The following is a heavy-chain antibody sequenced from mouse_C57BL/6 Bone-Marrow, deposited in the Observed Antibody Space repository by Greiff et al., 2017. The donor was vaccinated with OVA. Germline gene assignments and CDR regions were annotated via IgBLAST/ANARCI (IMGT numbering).Heavy chain of an antibody. J-gene: IGHJ4*01. CDR2: IDPNSGGT. Sequence: QVHVKQPGAELVKPGASVKLSCKASGYTFTSYWMHWVKQRPGRGLEWIGRIDPNSGGTKYNEKFKSKATLTVDKPSSTAYMQLSSLTSEDSAVYYCARSESTHYYAMDYWGQGTSVTVSS. V-gene: IGHV1-72*01. CDR3: ARSESTHYYAMDY. CDR1: GYTFTSYW. D-gene: IGHD2-1*01.